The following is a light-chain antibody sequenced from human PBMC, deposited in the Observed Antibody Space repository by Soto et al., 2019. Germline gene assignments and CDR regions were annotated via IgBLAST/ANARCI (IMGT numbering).Light chain of an antibody. CDR2: GAS. Sequence: EIVLTQSPGTLSFSAGERATLSCRASQRVSISYLAWYQQKPGQAPRLLIYGASSRATGIPDRFSGSGSGTDFTLTISRLEPEDFAVYYCQQYGSSLITFGGGTKVDI. CDR3: QQYGSSLIT. CDR1: QRVSISY. J-gene: IGKJ4*01. V-gene: IGKV3-20*01.